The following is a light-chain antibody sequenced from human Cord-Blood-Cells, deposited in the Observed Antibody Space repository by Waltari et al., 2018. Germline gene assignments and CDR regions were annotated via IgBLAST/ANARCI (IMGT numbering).Light chain of an antibody. CDR2: EGS. V-gene: IGLV2-23*01. CDR1: SSDVGSYNL. Sequence: QSALTQPASVSGSTGQSITISCTGTSSDVGSYNLVSWYQQHPGKAPKLMIYEGSKRPSGVSNRFSGDKSGNTASLTISGLQAEDEADYYCCSYAGSSTWVFGGGTKLTVL. J-gene: IGLJ3*02. CDR3: CSYAGSSTWV.